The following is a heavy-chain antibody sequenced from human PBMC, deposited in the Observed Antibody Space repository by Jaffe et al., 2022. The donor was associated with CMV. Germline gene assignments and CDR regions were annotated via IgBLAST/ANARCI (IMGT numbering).Heavy chain of an antibody. CDR2: VYYSGST. V-gene: IGHV4-39*02. Sequence: QLQLQESGPGLVRLSETLSLTCSVSGGSISSSSYYWGWIRQPPGKGLEWIGSVYYSGSTYDNPSLKSRVTVSVDTSKNHFSLKLSSVTAADTAVYYCARLLYDRSGYYYFDYWGQGTLVTVSS. D-gene: IGHD3-22*01. CDR3: ARLLYDRSGYYYFDY. J-gene: IGHJ4*02. CDR1: GGSISSSSYY.